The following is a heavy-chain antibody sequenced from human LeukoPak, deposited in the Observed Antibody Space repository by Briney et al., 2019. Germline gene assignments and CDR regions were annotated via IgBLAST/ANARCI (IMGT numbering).Heavy chain of an antibody. CDR1: GFTFSSYG. D-gene: IGHD6-13*01. V-gene: IGHV3-30*02. CDR3: AKDQKDSTSWYFDY. Sequence: AGGSLRLSCAASGFTFSSYGMHWVRQAPGKGLEWVAFIRNDGNIKYYADSVKGRFTISRDNSRNTMYLQMNSLRTEDTAVYYCAKDQKDSTSWYFDYWGQGTLVTVSS. J-gene: IGHJ4*02. CDR2: IRNDGNIK.